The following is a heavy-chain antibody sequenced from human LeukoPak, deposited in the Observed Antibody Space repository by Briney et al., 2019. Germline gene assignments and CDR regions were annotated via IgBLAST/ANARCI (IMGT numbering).Heavy chain of an antibody. J-gene: IGHJ6*03. Sequence: SETLSLTCTVSGGSISSGGYYWSWIRQPPGKGLEWIGYIYHSGSTYYNPSLKSRVTISVDRSKNQFSLKLSSVTAADTAVYYCARANIGDDFWSGYGYMDVWGKGTTVTVSS. V-gene: IGHV4-30-2*01. CDR1: GGSISSGGYY. CDR2: IYHSGST. CDR3: ARANIGDDFWSGYGYMDV. D-gene: IGHD3-3*01.